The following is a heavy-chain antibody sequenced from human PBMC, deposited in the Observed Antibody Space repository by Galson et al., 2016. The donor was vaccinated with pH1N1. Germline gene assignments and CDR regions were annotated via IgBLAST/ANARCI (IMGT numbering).Heavy chain of an antibody. CDR3: ARTSGYDFWSGYYANLDYYMDV. J-gene: IGHJ6*03. D-gene: IGHD3-3*01. Sequence: LSLTCTVSGYSISSGYYWGWIRQPPGKGLEWIGSIYHSGSTYYNPSLKSRVTISVDTSKNQFSLKLSSVTAADTAVYYCARTSGYDFWSGYYANLDYYMDVWGKGTTVTVSS. CDR2: IYHSGST. V-gene: IGHV4-38-2*02. CDR1: GYSISSGYY.